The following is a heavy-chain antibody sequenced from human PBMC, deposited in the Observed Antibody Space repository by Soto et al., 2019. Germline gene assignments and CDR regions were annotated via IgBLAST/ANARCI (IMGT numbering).Heavy chain of an antibody. CDR3: ARVNSNYYYGVDV. V-gene: IGHV3-7*01. Sequence: EVQLVESGGGLVQPGGSLRLSCAASEFTVDKYYMTWVRQAPGKGPEWVANIKPDGNDQYYVVSVKGRFTISRANPNNSLYPQWDSLRAEDTAVYFCARVNSNYYYGVDVWGQGTTATASS. CDR1: EFTVDKYY. CDR2: IKPDGNDQ. J-gene: IGHJ6*02. D-gene: IGHD1-20*01.